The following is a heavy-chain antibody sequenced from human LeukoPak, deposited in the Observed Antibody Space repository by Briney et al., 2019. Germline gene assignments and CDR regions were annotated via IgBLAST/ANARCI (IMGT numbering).Heavy chain of an antibody. CDR1: GFTFSSYA. V-gene: IGHV3-23*01. D-gene: IGHD4-23*01. Sequence: GGSLRLSCAASGFTFSSYAMSWVRQAPGQGRGWVSAISGSGGSTYYADSVKGRFTISRDNSKNTLYLQMNSLRAEDTAVYYCAKARWAPTYYDYWGQGTLVTVSS. CDR2: ISGSGGST. CDR3: AKARWAPTYYDY. J-gene: IGHJ4*02.